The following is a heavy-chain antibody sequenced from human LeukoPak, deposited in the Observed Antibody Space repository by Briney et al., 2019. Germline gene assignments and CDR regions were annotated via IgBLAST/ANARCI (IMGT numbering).Heavy chain of an antibody. Sequence: PGGSLRLSCAASGFTFSSDSMNWVRQAPGKGLEWGSGITSDSRGIYYAGSVKGRFTIYRDNSKMTLYLQMDSLGVEDTALYHCVQDWAWGAFGSWGQGTLVTVSS. CDR2: ITSDSRGI. CDR1: GFTFSSDS. CDR3: VQDWAWGAFGS. D-gene: IGHD7-27*01. V-gene: IGHV3-23*01. J-gene: IGHJ4*02.